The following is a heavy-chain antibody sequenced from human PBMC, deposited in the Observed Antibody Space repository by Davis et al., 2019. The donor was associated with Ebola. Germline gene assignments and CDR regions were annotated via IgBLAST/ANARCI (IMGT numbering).Heavy chain of an antibody. D-gene: IGHD3/OR15-3a*01. V-gene: IGHV3-48*01. CDR3: ASGDGRGRSYDMDV. Sequence: GESLKISCEASGFSLSRYNMNWARVAPGKGLEWVAYINTGSSSVHYVDSVQGRFIISRDDAKNSLYLQMNSLRAEDTAFYYCASGDGRGRSYDMDVWGQGTTVTVSS. CDR2: INTGSSSV. CDR1: GFSLSRYN. J-gene: IGHJ6*03.